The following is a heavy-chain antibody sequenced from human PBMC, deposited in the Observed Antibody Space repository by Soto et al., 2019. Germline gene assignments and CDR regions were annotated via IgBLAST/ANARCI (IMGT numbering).Heavy chain of an antibody. V-gene: IGHV4-61*01. CDR1: GRSVSSESHY. D-gene: IGHD3-3*02. CDR2: IYYTGST. J-gene: IGHJ6*04. CDR3: ASDQYHFRSVSYYDAMAV. Sequence: SETLSLTCTVSGRSVSSESHYWSWIRQTPGKGLEWIGYIYYTGSTNYNPSLKGRVTMSVDTSRDQVSLRLRSVARADTAVYYCASDQYHFRSVSYYDAMAVWGKGSEVT.